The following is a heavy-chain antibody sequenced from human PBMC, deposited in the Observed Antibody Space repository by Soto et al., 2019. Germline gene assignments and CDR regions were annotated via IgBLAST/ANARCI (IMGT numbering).Heavy chain of an antibody. Sequence: SETLSRTCTVSCGSISSYYWSLIRQPPGKGLEWIGYIYYSGSTNYNPSRKSQVNISLDTSTNQWSLKLSSVNAADTAVYYCDRAERLSDSSGYYYVGCFDSWGQGTLVTVSS. CDR2: IYYSGST. J-gene: IGHJ5*01. D-gene: IGHD3-22*01. CDR3: DRAERLSDSSGYYYVGCFDS. CDR1: CGSISSYY. V-gene: IGHV4-59*01.